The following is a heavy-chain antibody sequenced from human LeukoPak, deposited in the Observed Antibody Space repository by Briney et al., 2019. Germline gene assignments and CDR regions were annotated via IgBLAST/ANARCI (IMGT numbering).Heavy chain of an antibody. CDR2: IYYSGST. Sequence: SETLSLTCTVSGGSISSSSYYWGWIRQPPGKGLEWIGSIYYSGSTYYNPSLKSRVTISVDTTKNQFSLKLSSVTAADTAVYYCGGHRSKYQLLVAWFDPWGQGTLVTVSS. D-gene: IGHD2-2*01. J-gene: IGHJ5*02. CDR1: GGSISSSSYY. V-gene: IGHV4-39*01. CDR3: GGHRSKYQLLVAWFDP.